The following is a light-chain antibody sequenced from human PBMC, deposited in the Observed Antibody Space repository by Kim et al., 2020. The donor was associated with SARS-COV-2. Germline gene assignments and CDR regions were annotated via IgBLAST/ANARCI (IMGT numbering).Light chain of an antibody. Sequence: PGEGATLSCRASQSVSRIYLAWYQQRLGQAPRLLIYGTSSRATGIPDRFSGSGSGTDFTLTISRLEPEDFAVYYCQQYSNSLGTFGQGTKV. CDR3: QQYSNSLGT. V-gene: IGKV3-20*01. J-gene: IGKJ2*02. CDR2: GTS. CDR1: QSVSRIY.